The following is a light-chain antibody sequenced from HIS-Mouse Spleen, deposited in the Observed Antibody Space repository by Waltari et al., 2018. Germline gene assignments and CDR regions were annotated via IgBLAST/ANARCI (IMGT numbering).Light chain of an antibody. Sequence: QSALTQPRSVSGSPGQSVTISCTGTSSDVRGYNYVSWYQQHPGKAPKLMIYDVSKRPSGVPDRFSGSKSGNPASLTISGLQAEDEADYYCCSYAGSYTWVFGGGTKLTVL. CDR2: DVS. J-gene: IGLJ3*02. CDR1: SSDVRGYNY. CDR3: CSYAGSYTWV. V-gene: IGLV2-11*01.